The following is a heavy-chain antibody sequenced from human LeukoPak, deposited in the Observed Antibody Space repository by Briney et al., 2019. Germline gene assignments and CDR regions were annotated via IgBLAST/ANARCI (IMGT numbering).Heavy chain of an antibody. CDR2: INHSGST. CDR1: GGSFSGCY. CDR3: ARRARKHGGMDV. D-gene: IGHD6-6*01. Sequence: SETLSLTCAVYGGSFSGCYWSWIRQPPGKGLEWIGEINHSGSTNYNPSLKSRVTISVDTSKNQFSLKLSSVTAADTAVYYCARRARKHGGMDVWGQGTTVTVSS. J-gene: IGHJ6*02. V-gene: IGHV4-34*01.